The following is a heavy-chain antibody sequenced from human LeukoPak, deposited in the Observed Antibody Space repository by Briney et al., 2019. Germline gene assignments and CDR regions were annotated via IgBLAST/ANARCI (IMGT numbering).Heavy chain of an antibody. CDR1: GYTISDYT. Sequence: GGSLRLSCGASGYTISDYTMNWVRQAPGKGPEWISYISSGGSVMHYADSVKGRFTISRDNVENSLYLQMNSLRVEDTAVYYCTRDLEYWGQGVLVTVSS. V-gene: IGHV3-48*01. J-gene: IGHJ4*02. CDR2: ISSGGSVM. CDR3: TRDLEY.